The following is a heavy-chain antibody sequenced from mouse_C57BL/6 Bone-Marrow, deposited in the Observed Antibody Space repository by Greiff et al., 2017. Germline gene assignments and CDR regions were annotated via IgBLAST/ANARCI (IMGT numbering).Heavy chain of an antibody. J-gene: IGHJ4*01. D-gene: IGHD2-4*01. V-gene: IGHV5-4*03. CDR3: ARGPMITTVAMDY. Sequence: EVKLMESGGGLVKPGGSLKLSCAASGFTFSSYAMSWVRQTPEKRLEWVATISDGGSYTYYPDNVKGRFTISRDNAKNNLYLQMSHLKSEDTAMYYCARGPMITTVAMDYWGQGTSVTVSS. CDR2: ISDGGSYT. CDR1: GFTFSSYA.